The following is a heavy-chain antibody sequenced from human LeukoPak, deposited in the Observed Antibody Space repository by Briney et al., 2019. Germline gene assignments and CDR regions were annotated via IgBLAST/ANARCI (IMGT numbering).Heavy chain of an antibody. J-gene: IGHJ4*02. Sequence: GGSLRLSCAASGFTFSSYAMSWVRQAPGKGLEWVSAISGSGGSTYYADSVKGRFTISRDNSKNTLYLQMNSLRAEDTAVYYCAKVPAPYYDILTGYSYQYYFDYWGQGTLITVSS. CDR3: AKVPAPYYDILTGYSYQYYFDY. CDR2: ISGSGGST. CDR1: GFTFSSYA. V-gene: IGHV3-23*01. D-gene: IGHD3-9*01.